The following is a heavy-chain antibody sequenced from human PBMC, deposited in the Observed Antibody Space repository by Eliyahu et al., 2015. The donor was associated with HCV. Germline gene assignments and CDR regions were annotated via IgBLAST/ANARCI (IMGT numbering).Heavy chain of an antibody. CDR3: ARLDGKYSSAWLPSYYYGMDV. CDR2: INQSGTT. V-gene: IGHV4-34*01. J-gene: IGHJ6*02. D-gene: IGHD6-13*01. CDR1: GGSFXXXX. Sequence: QVLLQQWGAGLLKPSETLSXTCAVYGGSFXXXXXXWIRQPPGKGLEWXGEINQSGTTNYNPSLRSRVTISVVTSKNQFSLKLTSVTAADTATYYCARLDGKYSSAWLPSYYYGMDVWGQGTTVTVPS.